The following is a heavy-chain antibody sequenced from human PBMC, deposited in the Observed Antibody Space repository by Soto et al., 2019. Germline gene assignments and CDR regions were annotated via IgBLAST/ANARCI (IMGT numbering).Heavy chain of an antibody. CDR2: IHYSGNT. CDR1: GDSITNSSYH. J-gene: IGHJ4*02. Sequence: SEILSLTCTVSGDSITNSSYHWGWIRQPPGKGLEWIGNIHYSGNTNYNPSLNSRVTISGDTSKNQFSLKLSSVTAADTAVYYCARAPNYYDSSAYDHWGQGTLVTVSS. V-gene: IGHV4-39*07. CDR3: ARAPNYYDSSAYDH. D-gene: IGHD3-22*01.